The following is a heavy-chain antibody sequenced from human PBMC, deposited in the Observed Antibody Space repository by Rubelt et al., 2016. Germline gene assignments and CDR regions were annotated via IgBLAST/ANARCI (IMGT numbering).Heavy chain of an antibody. V-gene: IGHV3-74*01. D-gene: IGHD3-22*01. CDR1: GFTFSIYW. CDR2: ISSDGSVT. J-gene: IGHJ4*02. CDR3: AVEYYDDGSGYYYAAY. Sequence: EGGLVQPGGSLRLSCAASGFTFSIYWMHWVRQVPGKGLVWVSCISSDGSVTRYADSVKGRFTISRDNAKNTLYLWMNSLRAEDTAVYYCAVEYYDDGSGYYYAAYWGQGTLVTVSS.